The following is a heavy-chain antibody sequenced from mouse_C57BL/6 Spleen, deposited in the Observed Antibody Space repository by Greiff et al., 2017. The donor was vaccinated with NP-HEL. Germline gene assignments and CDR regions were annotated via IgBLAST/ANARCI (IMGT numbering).Heavy chain of an antibody. CDR3: AADGYYTSFAY. J-gene: IGHJ3*01. CDR2: IYPGSGST. CDR1: GYTFTSYW. Sequence: QVQLQPGAELVKPGASVKMSCKASGYTFTSYWITWVKQRPGQGLEWIGDIYPGSGSTNYNEKFKSKATLTVDTSSSTAYMQLSSLTSEDSAVYYCAADGYYTSFAYWGQGTLVTVSA. D-gene: IGHD2-3*01. V-gene: IGHV1-55*01.